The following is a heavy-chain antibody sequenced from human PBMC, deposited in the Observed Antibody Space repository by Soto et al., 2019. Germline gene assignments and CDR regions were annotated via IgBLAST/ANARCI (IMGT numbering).Heavy chain of an antibody. J-gene: IGHJ4*02. D-gene: IGHD3-10*01. V-gene: IGHV3-21*01. Sequence: EVQLVESGGGLVKPGGSLRLSCAASGFTFSSYSMNWVRQAPGKGLEWVSSISSSSSYIYYADSMKGRFTISRDNAKNSLYLQMNSLRAEDTAVYYCARVGRGVTNHFDYWGQGTLVTVSS. CDR2: ISSSSSYI. CDR1: GFTFSSYS. CDR3: ARVGRGVTNHFDY.